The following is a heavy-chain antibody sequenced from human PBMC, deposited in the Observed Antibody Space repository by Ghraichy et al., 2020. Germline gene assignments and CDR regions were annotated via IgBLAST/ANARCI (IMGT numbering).Heavy chain of an antibody. J-gene: IGHJ4*02. D-gene: IGHD3-9*01. V-gene: IGHV1-2*02. CDR1: GYTFTGHY. CDR2: INPNNGGT. CDR3: GRDHDILRGLGLTEAY. Sequence: ALVKVSCKTSGYTFTGHYMHWVRQAPGQGLEWMGWINPNNGGTNYAQKFQGRVTMTRDTSISTAYMELSSLTSDDTAVYYCGRDHDILRGLGLTEAYWGQGTLVTVSS.